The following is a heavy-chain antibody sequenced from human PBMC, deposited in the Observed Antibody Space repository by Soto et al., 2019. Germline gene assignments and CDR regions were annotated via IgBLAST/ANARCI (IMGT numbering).Heavy chain of an antibody. CDR2: IIPIFGTA. Sequence: QVQLVQSGAEVKKPGSSVKVSCKASGGTFSSYAISWVRQAPGQGLEWTGGIIPIFGTANYAQKFQGRVTITADESTSTAYMELSSLRSEDTAVYYCARSSIVVVPAAIYYYYGMDVWGQGTTVTVSS. J-gene: IGHJ6*02. CDR3: ARSSIVVVPAAIYYYYGMDV. V-gene: IGHV1-69*01. D-gene: IGHD2-2*02. CDR1: GGTFSSYA.